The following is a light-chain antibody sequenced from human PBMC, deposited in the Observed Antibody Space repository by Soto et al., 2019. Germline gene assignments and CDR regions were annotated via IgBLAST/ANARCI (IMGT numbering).Light chain of an antibody. CDR3: QQYNSYCT. J-gene: IGKJ1*01. CDR2: KAS. CDR1: DNIGPW. Sequence: DIQMTQCPSTLSASIGDRFCITCRASDNIGPWVAWYQQKPGKAPKLLIYKASTLETGAPSRFAGSGSGTGFTLTISSLQPDDFATYYCQQYNSYCTFGQGTKVDIK. V-gene: IGKV1-5*03.